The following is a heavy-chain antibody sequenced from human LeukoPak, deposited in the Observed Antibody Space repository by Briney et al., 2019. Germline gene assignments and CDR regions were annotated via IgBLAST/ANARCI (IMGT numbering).Heavy chain of an antibody. CDR2: INEDGSEE. D-gene: IGHD3-10*01. CDR1: GFTFSSYW. V-gene: IGHV3-7*01. CDR3: ARDKNTMGIDY. J-gene: IGHJ4*02. Sequence: GGSLRPSCAASGFTFSSYWMSWVRQAPGKGLEWVANINEDGSEEYYVDSVKGRFTISRDNAKNSLYLQMNSLRAADTAVYYCARDKNTMGIDYWGQGSLVIVSS.